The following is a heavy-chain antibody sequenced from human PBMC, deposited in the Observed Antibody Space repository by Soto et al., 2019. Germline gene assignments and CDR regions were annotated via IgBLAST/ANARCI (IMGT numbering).Heavy chain of an antibody. CDR2: INPNSGGT. J-gene: IGHJ6*02. CDR3: ARDYAAAAEYYYYYYGMDV. CDR1: VYTFTCYY. V-gene: IGHV1-2*02. D-gene: IGHD6-13*01. Sequence: XSVKVSCKASVYTFTCYYMHWVRQAPGQGLEWMGWINPNSGGTNYAQKFQGRVTMTRDTSISTAYMELSRLRSDDTAVYYCARDYAAAAEYYYYYYGMDVWGQGTTVTVSS.